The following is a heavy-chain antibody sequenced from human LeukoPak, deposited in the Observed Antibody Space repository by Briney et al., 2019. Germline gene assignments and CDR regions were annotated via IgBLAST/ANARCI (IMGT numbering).Heavy chain of an antibody. CDR3: TTRYGDHGLFDY. Sequence: GGSLRLSCAASGFTFSSYAMSWVRQAPGKGLEWVGRIKSKTDGGTTDYAAPVKGRFTISRDDSKNTLYLQMNSLKTEDTAVYYCTTRYGDHGLFDYWGQGTLVTVSS. CDR2: IKSKTDGGTT. D-gene: IGHD4-17*01. V-gene: IGHV3-15*01. J-gene: IGHJ4*02. CDR1: GFTFSSYA.